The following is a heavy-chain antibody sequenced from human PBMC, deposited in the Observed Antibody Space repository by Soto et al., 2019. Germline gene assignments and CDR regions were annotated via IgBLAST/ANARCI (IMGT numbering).Heavy chain of an antibody. Sequence: QVQLVESKGGVVQPGRSLRLSCAGYGFTFSNYAMHWVRQAPGKGLEWVAATSYDGTNRYYADPVKGRFTISRDNSNNALDLQMASLRSEDTARYHCARDPAYQPQYGMDVWGRGPTVIVSS. V-gene: IGHV3-30-3*01. CDR3: ARDPAYQPQYGMDV. J-gene: IGHJ6*02. CDR1: GFTFSNYA. D-gene: IGHD2-2*01. CDR2: TSYDGTNR.